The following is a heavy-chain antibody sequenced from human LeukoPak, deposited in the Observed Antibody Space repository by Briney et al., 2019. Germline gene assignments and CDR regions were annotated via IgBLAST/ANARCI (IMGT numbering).Heavy chain of an antibody. J-gene: IGHJ6*03. V-gene: IGHV1-69*05. D-gene: IGHD3-3*01. CDR3: ARSVVRSYYDFWSGPGGYMDV. Sequence: ASVKVSCKASGYTFTSYAISWVRQAPGRGLEWMGGIIPIFGTANYAQKFQGRVTITTDESTSTAYMELSSLRSEDTAVYYCARSVVRSYYDFWSGPGGYMDVWGKGTTVTVSS. CDR1: GYTFTSYA. CDR2: IIPIFGTA.